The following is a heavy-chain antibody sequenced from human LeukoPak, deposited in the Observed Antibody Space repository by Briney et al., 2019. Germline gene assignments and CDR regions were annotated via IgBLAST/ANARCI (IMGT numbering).Heavy chain of an antibody. CDR3: ASGSSGWPLDY. V-gene: IGHV3-21*01. D-gene: IGHD6-19*01. CDR1: GFTFSSYS. J-gene: IGHJ4*02. CDR2: ISSSSSYI. Sequence: GGSLRLSCAASGFTFSSYSMNWVRQAPGKGLEWVSSISSSSSYIYYADSVKGRFTISRDNAKNSLHLQMNSLRAEDTAVYYCASGSSGWPLDYWGQGTLVTVSS.